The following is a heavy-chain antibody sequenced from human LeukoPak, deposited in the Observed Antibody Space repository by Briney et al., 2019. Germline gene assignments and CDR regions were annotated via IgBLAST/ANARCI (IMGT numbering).Heavy chain of an antibody. J-gene: IGHJ6*02. CDR1: GFTFSSYG. V-gene: IGHV3-33*01. CDR2: IWYDGSNK. CDR3: ARDQWRYFDWLFHYYYYYGMDV. Sequence: GRSLRLSCAASGFTFSSYGMHWVRQAPGKGLEWVAVIWYDGSNKYYADSVKGRFTISRDNSKNTLYLQMNSLRAEDTAVYYCARDQWRYFDWLFHYYYYYGMDVWGQGTTVTVSS. D-gene: IGHD3-9*01.